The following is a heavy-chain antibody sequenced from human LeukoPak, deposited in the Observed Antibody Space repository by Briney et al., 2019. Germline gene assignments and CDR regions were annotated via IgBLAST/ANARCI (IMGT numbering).Heavy chain of an antibody. Sequence: SETLSLTCTVSGYSISGNYYWGWIRQPPGKGLEWIGTMYHSGNTYYNPSLKSRVTISVDTSKNQFSLKLSSVTAADTAVYYCARDPSLTGDFDYWGQGTLVTVSS. CDR1: GYSISGNYY. D-gene: IGHD7-27*01. J-gene: IGHJ4*02. CDR3: ARDPSLTGDFDY. V-gene: IGHV4-38-2*02. CDR2: MYHSGNT.